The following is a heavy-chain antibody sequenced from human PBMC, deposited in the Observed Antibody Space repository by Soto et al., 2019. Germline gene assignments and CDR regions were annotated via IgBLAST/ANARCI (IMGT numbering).Heavy chain of an antibody. J-gene: IGHJ6*02. Sequence: SETLSLTCAVSGDPISSSKWWSWVRQTPGKGLEWIGKIDQNGITNYNPSLESRVTILKDNSKNQLSLKLTSVTAVDSAVYYCARLNRDYYYYGMDVWGQGATVTVSS. CDR2: IDQNGIT. CDR3: ARLNRDYYYYGMDV. V-gene: IGHV4-4*02. CDR1: GDPISSSKW.